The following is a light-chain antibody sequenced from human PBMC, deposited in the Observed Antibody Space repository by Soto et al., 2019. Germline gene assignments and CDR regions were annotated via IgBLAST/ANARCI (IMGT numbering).Light chain of an antibody. CDR2: GAS. CDR1: QSVSSIY. Sequence: EIVLTQSPGTPSLSPGERATLSCRASQSVSSIYLAWYQQKPGQAPRLLIYGASSRATGIPDRFSGSGSGTDFTLTISRLEPEDFAVYYCHQYGSSPWTFGQGTKV. CDR3: HQYGSSPWT. J-gene: IGKJ1*01. V-gene: IGKV3-20*01.